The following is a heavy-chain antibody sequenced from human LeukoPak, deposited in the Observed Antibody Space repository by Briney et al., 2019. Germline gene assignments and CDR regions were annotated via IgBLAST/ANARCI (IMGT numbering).Heavy chain of an antibody. CDR3: AKMRDLYYFDY. V-gene: IGHV3-48*01. J-gene: IGHJ4*02. CDR2: ISSSSSTI. CDR1: GFTFSSYS. Sequence: GGSLRLSCAASGFTFSSYSMLWVRQAPGKGLEWVSYISSSSSTIYYADSVKGRFTISRDNAKNSLYLQMNTLRAEDTAVYYCAKMRDLYYFDYWGQGTLVTVSS.